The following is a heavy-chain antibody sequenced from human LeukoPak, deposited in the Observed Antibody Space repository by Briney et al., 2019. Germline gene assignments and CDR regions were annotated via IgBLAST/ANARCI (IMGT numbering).Heavy chain of an antibody. CDR1: GFTFRNYW. Sequence: GGSLRLSCAASGFTFRNYWMSWVRQAPGKGLEWVANINQDGVETYYVDPVEGRFTISRDNAENSLYLQMNNLRAEDTAVFYCARAATTGTVDYWGQGTLVTVSS. CDR2: INQDGVET. V-gene: IGHV3-7*01. CDR3: ARAATTGTVDY. D-gene: IGHD6-13*01. J-gene: IGHJ4*02.